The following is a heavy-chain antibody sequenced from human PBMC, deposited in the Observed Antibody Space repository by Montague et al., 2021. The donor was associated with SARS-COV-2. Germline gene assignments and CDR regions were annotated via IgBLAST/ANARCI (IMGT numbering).Heavy chain of an antibody. Sequence: SETLSLTCIVSGGSFSSDNYFWGWIRQPPGKGLEWIGSIYDSGSTKYNPFLESRVTVSVDRTKNQVSLKLSSVTPADTAVYYCASLLRSCSNGVCRTYYYYAMDVWGQGTTVTVSS. CDR1: GGSFSSDNYF. CDR3: ASLLRSCSNGVCRTYYYYAMDV. CDR2: IYDSGST. D-gene: IGHD2-8*01. V-gene: IGHV4-39*07. J-gene: IGHJ6*02.